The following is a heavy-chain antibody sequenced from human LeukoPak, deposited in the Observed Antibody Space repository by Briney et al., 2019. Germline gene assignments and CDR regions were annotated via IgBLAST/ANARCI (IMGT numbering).Heavy chain of an antibody. CDR1: EFTVSDNY. J-gene: IGHJ4*02. CDR3: ARVYSSSWHVYFDY. V-gene: IGHV3-66*02. Sequence: GGSLRLSCAASEFTVSDNYMSWVRQAPGKGLEWVSVIYSGGSTYYTDSVKGRFTISRDNSKNTLYLQMNSLRAEDTAVYYCARVYSSSWHVYFDYWGQGTLVTVSS. D-gene: IGHD6-13*01. CDR2: IYSGGST.